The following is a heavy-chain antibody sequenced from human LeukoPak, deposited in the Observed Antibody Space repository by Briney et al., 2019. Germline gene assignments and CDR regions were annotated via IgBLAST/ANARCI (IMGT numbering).Heavy chain of an antibody. CDR3: ASCSSSSYYYYYMDV. J-gene: IGHJ6*03. CDR2: IKQDGSEK. V-gene: IGHV3-7*01. CDR1: GFTFSSYW. Sequence: GGSLRLSCAASGFTFSSYWMSWVRQAPGKGLEWVANIKQDGSEKYYVDSVKGRFTISRDNAKNSLYLQMNSLRAEDTAVYYCASCSSSSYYYYYMDVWGKGTTVTVSS. D-gene: IGHD6-6*01.